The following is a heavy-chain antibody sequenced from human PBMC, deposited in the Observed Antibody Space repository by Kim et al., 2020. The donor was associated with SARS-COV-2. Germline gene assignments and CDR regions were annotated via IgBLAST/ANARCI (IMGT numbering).Heavy chain of an antibody. CDR3: ARRPSGSSWYSGGDY. CDR2: ISNSGGTT. D-gene: IGHD6-13*01. V-gene: IGHV3-23*01. CDR1: GFTFSSYA. Sequence: LSLTCAASGFTFSSYAMNWVRQAPGKGLEWVSVISNSGGTTYYADSVKGRFTISRDNSKNTLYLQMNSLRAEDTAVYYCARRPSGSSWYSGGDYWGQGTLVSVSS. J-gene: IGHJ4*02.